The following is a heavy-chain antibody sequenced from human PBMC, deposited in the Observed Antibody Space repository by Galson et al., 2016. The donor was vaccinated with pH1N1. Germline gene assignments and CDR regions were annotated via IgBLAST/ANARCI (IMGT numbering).Heavy chain of an antibody. V-gene: IGHV1-58*02. Sequence: SVKVSCKASGFTFSDSTMQWVRQARGQRLEWIGWIVVGSGDTNYAQKFQERVTITRDMSTSTAYMELTTLRSEDTAVYYCARMARITGPDTEYYFDFWGQGLLVTVSS. CDR2: IVVGSGDT. J-gene: IGHJ4*02. D-gene: IGHD1-14*01. CDR3: ARMARITGPDTEYYFDF. CDR1: GFTFSDST.